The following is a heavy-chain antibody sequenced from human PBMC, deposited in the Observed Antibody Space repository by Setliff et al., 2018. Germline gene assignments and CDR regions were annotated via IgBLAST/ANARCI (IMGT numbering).Heavy chain of an antibody. D-gene: IGHD3-16*01. J-gene: IGHJ3*01. CDR3: ASWGSAIGFVL. CDR1: GDSIMSPTYT. Sequence: SETLSLTCTVSGDSIMSPTYTWTWIRQLPGKGLEWIGYISRSGSTSYNSSLKRQITISLDTSKNQFSPKMNSVTAADTAVYYCASWGSAIGFVLWGQGTVVTVSS. V-gene: IGHV4-31*01. CDR2: ISRSGST.